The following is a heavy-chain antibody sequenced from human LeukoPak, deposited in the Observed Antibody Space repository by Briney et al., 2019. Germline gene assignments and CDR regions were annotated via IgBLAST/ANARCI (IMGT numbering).Heavy chain of an antibody. CDR1: GYTFTSYD. CDR3: ARAQSGSYHYYYYMDV. V-gene: IGHV1-8*03. D-gene: IGHD3-10*01. J-gene: IGHJ6*03. Sequence: ASVKVSCKASGYTFTSYDINWVRQATGQGLEWMGWMNPNSGNTGYAQKFQGRVTITRNTSISTAYMELSSLRSEDTAVYYCARAQSGSYHYYYYMDVWGKGTTVTVSS. CDR2: MNPNSGNT.